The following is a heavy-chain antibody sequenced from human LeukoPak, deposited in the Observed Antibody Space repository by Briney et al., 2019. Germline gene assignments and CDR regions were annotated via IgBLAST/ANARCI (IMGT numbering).Heavy chain of an antibody. D-gene: IGHD3-22*01. CDR2: IYHSGST. CDR1: GYSISSGYY. V-gene: IGHV4-38-2*02. CDR3: ARGRYDSRIFDY. J-gene: IGHJ4*02. Sequence: SETLSLTCTVSGYSISSGYYWGWIRQPPGKGLEWIGSIYHSGSTYYNPSLKSRVTISVDTSKNQFSLKLSSVTAADTAVYYCARGRYDSRIFDYWGQGTLVTVSS.